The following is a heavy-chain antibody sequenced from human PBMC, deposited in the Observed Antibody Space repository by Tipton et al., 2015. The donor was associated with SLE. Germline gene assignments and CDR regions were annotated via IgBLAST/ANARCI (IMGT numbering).Heavy chain of an antibody. CDR3: ASLLQNGDYVPYYYGMDV. CDR2: IYYSGST. Sequence: TLSLTCAVYGGSFSGYYWGWLRQPPGKGLEWIGSIYYSGSTYYNPSLKSRVTISVDTSKNQFSLKLSCVTAADTAVYYCASLLQNGDYVPYYYGMDVWGQGTTVTVSS. D-gene: IGHD4-17*01. CDR1: GGSFSGYY. V-gene: IGHV4-34*01. J-gene: IGHJ6*02.